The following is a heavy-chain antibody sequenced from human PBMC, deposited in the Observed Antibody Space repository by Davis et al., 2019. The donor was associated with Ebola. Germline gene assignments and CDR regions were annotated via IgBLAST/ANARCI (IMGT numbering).Heavy chain of an antibody. J-gene: IGHJ5*02. D-gene: IGHD2-15*01. CDR1: GYTFTSYG. V-gene: IGHV1-8*03. CDR2: MNPNSGNT. CDR3: ARGLGYCSGGSCYSGWFDP. Sequence: ASVKVSCKASGYTFTSYGINWVRQATGQGLEWMGWMNPNSGNTGYAQKFQGRVTITRDTSASTAYMELSSLRSEDTAVYYCARGLGYCSGGSCYSGWFDPWGQGTLVTVSS.